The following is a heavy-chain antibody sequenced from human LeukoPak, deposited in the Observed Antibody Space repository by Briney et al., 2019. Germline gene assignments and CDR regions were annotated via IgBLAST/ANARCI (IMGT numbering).Heavy chain of an antibody. CDR2: INPNSGGT. CDR1: GYTFTGYY. J-gene: IGHJ4*02. V-gene: IGHV1-2*02. Sequence: VASVKVSCKASGYTFTGYYMHWVRQAPGQGLEWMGWINPNSGGTNYAQKFQGRVTMTRDTSISTAYMELSRLRSDDTAVYYCAREGRGYLSPSVYYWGQGALVTVSS. CDR3: AREGRGYLSPSVYY. D-gene: IGHD5-18*01.